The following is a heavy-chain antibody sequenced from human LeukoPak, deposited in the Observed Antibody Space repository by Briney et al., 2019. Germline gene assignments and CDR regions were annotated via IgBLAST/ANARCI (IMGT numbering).Heavy chain of an antibody. CDR2: IIPIFGTA. Sequence: ASVKVSCKASGGTFSSYAISWVRQAPGQGLEWVGGIIPIFGTANYAQKFQGRVMITADESTSTAYMELSSLRSEDTAVYYCARAPVDSSFDPDYYYYYMDVWGKGTTVTVSS. V-gene: IGHV1-69*13. J-gene: IGHJ6*03. CDR1: GGTFSSYA. D-gene: IGHD6-6*01. CDR3: ARAPVDSSFDPDYYYYYMDV.